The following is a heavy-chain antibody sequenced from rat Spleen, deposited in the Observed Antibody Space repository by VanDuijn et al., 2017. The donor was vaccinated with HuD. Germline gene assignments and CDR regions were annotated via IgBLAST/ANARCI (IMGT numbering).Heavy chain of an antibody. J-gene: IGHJ1*01. CDR2: ISSDGGRN. V-gene: IGHV5-29*01. CDR1: GFTFSAYY. D-gene: IGHD2-2*01. Sequence: EVQLVESDGGLVQPGRSLKLSCAGSGFTFSAYYMAWVRQAPTKGLEWVTTISSDGGRNFYRDSVKGRFTISRDNAKRTLFLQMDSLRSDDTATYYCAGAGYLRDWYFDFWGPGTMVTVSS. CDR3: AGAGYLRDWYFDF.